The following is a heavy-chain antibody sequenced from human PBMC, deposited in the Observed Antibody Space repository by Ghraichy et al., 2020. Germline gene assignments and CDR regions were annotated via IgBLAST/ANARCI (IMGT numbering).Heavy chain of an antibody. J-gene: IGHJ2*01. CDR2: IGRSASDT. CDR1: GFAFSSYD. Sequence: GGSLRLSCVASGFAFSSYDMTYDMTWVRQAPGKGLEWVSAIGRSASDTTYADSVKGRFTVLRDNYKSTLYLQMSSLRVEDTATYYCAKSRGNWYFDLWGRGTLVTVSS. V-gene: IGHV3-23*05. CDR3: AKSRGNWYFDL. D-gene: IGHD3-10*01.